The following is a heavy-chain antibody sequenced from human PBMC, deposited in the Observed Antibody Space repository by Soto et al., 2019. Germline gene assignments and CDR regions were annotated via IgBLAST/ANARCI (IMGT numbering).Heavy chain of an antibody. Sequence: EMQLVESGGGLAQPGRSLRLSCVASGFTFSDSAMHWVRQVPGKGLEWVSGISWNSGSIGYADSVKGRFTISRDNANNSLYLQMSSLRLEDTALYYCAKIAVAGPYFAHWGQGTLVTVSS. CDR1: GFTFSDSA. V-gene: IGHV3-9*01. CDR2: ISWNSGSI. CDR3: AKIAVAGPYFAH. J-gene: IGHJ4*02. D-gene: IGHD6-19*01.